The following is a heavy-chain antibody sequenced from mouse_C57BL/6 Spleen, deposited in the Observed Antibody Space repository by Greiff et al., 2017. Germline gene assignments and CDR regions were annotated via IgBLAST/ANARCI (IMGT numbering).Heavy chain of an antibody. CDR1: GYTFTNYW. V-gene: IGHV1-63*01. Sequence: VQLQQSGAELVRPGTSVKMSCKASGYTFTNYWIGWAKPRPGHGLEWIGDIYPGGGYTNYNEKFKGKATLTADKSSSTADMQFSSLTSEDSAIYYCALTGKGAMDYWGQGTSVTVSS. CDR2: IYPGGGYT. D-gene: IGHD4-1*01. CDR3: ALTGKGAMDY. J-gene: IGHJ4*01.